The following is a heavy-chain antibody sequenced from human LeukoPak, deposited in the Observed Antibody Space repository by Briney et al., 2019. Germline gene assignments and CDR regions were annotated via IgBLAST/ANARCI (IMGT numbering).Heavy chain of an antibody. CDR1: GFTFSDYY. J-gene: IGHJ5*02. Sequence: PGGSLRLSCAASGFTFSDYYMSWIRQAPGKGLEGGSYISSSGSTIYYADSVKVRFTISRYNAKNSPYLQMNSLRAEDPAVYYCARDIGTSYNWFDPWGQGTLVTVSS. CDR3: ARDIGTSYNWFDP. D-gene: IGHD2-2*01. CDR2: ISSSGSTI. V-gene: IGHV3-11*01.